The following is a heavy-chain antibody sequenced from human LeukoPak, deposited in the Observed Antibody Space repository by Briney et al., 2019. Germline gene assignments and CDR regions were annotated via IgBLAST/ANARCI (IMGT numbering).Heavy chain of an antibody. J-gene: IGHJ3*02. CDR2: IYSGGST. V-gene: IGHV3-66*01. CDR1: GLTVSSNY. CDR3: ARERVRGAAFDI. D-gene: IGHD3-10*01. Sequence: PGGSLRLSCAASGLTVSSNYMNWVRQAPGKGLEGVSVIYSGGSTYYADSVKGRFTISINNSKNTLYLQMNSLRAEDTAVYYCARERVRGAAFDIWGQGTMVTVSS.